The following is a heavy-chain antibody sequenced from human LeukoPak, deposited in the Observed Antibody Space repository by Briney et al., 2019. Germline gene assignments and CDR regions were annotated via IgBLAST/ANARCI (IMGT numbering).Heavy chain of an antibody. CDR3: ASSETYSSSWYGLDY. J-gene: IGHJ4*02. CDR2: ISAYNGYT. Sequence: SVTVSCMHSGYTFTNHGISRVRQAPGQGLEGMGWISAYNGYTNHTQKLQGRVTMTTDTATSTDYMELRSLRSDDTAVYYCASSETYSSSWYGLDYWGQGTLVTVSS. CDR1: GYTFTNHG. D-gene: IGHD6-13*01. V-gene: IGHV1-18*01.